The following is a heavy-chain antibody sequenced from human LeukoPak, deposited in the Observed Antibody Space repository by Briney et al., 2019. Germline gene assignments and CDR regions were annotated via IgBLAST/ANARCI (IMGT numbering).Heavy chain of an antibody. V-gene: IGHV4-34*01. CDR3: ARHVAARRGYYYYMDV. Sequence: PSETLSLTCAVYGGSFSGYYWSWIRQPPGKGLEWIGEINHSGSINYNPSLKSRVTISVDTSKNQFSLKLSSVTAADTAVYYCARHVAARRGYYYYMDVWGKGTTVTVSS. D-gene: IGHD6-6*01. J-gene: IGHJ6*03. CDR1: GGSFSGYY. CDR2: INHSGSI.